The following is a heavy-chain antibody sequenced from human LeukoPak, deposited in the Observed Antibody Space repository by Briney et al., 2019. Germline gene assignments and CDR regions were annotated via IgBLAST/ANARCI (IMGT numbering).Heavy chain of an antibody. CDR1: GFTFSSYS. CDR2: IRYDGSNK. Sequence: KSGGSLRLSCAASGFTFSSYSMHWVRQAPGKGLEWVAFIRYDGSNKYYADSVKGRFTISRDNSKNTLYLRMNSLRAEDTAVYYCAKDPGNYKNYYDSVGMPGFYFDSWGLGTLVTVSS. CDR3: AKDPGNYKNYYDSVGMPGFYFDS. D-gene: IGHD3-22*01. J-gene: IGHJ4*02. V-gene: IGHV3-30*02.